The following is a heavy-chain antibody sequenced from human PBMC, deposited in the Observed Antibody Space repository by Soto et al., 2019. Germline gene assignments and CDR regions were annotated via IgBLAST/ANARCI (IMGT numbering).Heavy chain of an antibody. CDR2: IRSKANSYAT. Sequence: EVQLVESGGGLVQPGGSLKLSCAASGFTFSGSAMHWVRQASGKGLEWVGRIRSKANSYATAYAASVKGRFTISRDDSKNTAYLQMNSLKTEDTAVYYCTRRATNDFDYWGQGTLVTVSS. CDR1: GFTFSGSA. D-gene: IGHD2-15*01. CDR3: TRRATNDFDY. V-gene: IGHV3-73*01. J-gene: IGHJ4*02.